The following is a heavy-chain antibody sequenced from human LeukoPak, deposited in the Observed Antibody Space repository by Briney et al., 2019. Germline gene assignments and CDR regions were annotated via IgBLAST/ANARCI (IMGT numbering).Heavy chain of an antibody. CDR2: ISYDGSNK. CDR1: GFTFSSYA. V-gene: IGHV3-30-3*01. Sequence: GGSLRLSCAASGFTFSSYAMHWVRQAPGKGLEWVAVISYDGSNKYYADSVKGRFTISRDNSKNTLYLQMNSLRAEDTAVYYCARDRSSRDIVLMVYAVELYAFDIWGQGTMVTVSS. CDR3: ARDRSSRDIVLMVYAVELYAFDI. D-gene: IGHD2-8*01. J-gene: IGHJ3*02.